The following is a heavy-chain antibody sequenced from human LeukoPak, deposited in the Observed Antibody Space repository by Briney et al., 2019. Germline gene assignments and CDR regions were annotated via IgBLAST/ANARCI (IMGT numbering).Heavy chain of an antibody. CDR3: ARRDPDYGDAFDI. V-gene: IGHV4-31*03. Sequence: PSQTLSLTCTVSGGSISSGGYYWSWIRQHPGKGLEWIGYIYYSGSTNYNPSLKSRVTISADTSKNQFSLNLSSVTAADTAVYYCARRDPDYGDAFDIWGQGTMVTVSS. CDR1: GGSISSGGYY. CDR2: IYYSGST. J-gene: IGHJ3*02. D-gene: IGHD4-17*01.